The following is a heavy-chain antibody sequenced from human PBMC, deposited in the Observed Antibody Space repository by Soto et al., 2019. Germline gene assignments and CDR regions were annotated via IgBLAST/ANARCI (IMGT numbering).Heavy chain of an antibody. CDR1: GDSDSSNSAA. Sequence: PSQTLSLTCDISGDSDSSNSAAWNWIRQTPSRGLEWLGRTYYRSKWYSNYAISVKSRVTVNPDTFKNQFSLQLNSVTPEDTAAYYCARGSWDDVSGHYYMDVWGKGTTVTVSS. J-gene: IGHJ6*03. D-gene: IGHD1-1*01. V-gene: IGHV6-1*01. CDR3: ARGSWDDVSGHYYMDV. CDR2: TYYRSKWYS.